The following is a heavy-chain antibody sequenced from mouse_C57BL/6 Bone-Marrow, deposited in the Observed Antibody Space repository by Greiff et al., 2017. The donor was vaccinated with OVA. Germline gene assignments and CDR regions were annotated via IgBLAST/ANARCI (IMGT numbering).Heavy chain of an antibody. CDR3: TTFYGTGGAWFAY. CDR2: IDPENGDT. D-gene: IGHD2-1*01. V-gene: IGHV14-4*01. Sequence: EVQLQQSGAELVRPGASVKLSCTASGFNIKDDYMHWVKQRPEQGLEWIGWIDPENGDTEYASKFQGKATITADTSSNTAYLQLSSLTSGDTAVYYCTTFYGTGGAWFAYWGQGTLVTVSA. J-gene: IGHJ3*01. CDR1: GFNIKDDY.